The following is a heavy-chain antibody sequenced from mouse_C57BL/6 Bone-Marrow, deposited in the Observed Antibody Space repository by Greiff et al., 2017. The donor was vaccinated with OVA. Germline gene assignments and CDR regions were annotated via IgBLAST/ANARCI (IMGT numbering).Heavy chain of an antibody. CDR3: AIRYYGSSYYYFDY. D-gene: IGHD1-1*01. Sequence: VQLQQSGAELVKPGASVKLSCTASGFNITDYYMHWVKQRAEQGLEWIGRIDPEDGDTKYAPKFQGKATITADTSSNTAYLQLSSLTSEYTAVYYYAIRYYGSSYYYFDYWGQGTTLTVSS. J-gene: IGHJ2*01. V-gene: IGHV14-2*01. CDR1: GFNITDYY. CDR2: IDPEDGDT.